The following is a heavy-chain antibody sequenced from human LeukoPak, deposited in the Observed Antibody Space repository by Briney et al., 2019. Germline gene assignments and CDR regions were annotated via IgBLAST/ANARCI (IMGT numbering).Heavy chain of an antibody. Sequence: ASVKVSCKASGYTFSGYYMHWVRQAPGQGLEWMGWSNPNSGGTNYAQKFQGRVTMTRDTSISTAYMELSRLRSDDTAVYYCARDSVKYSSSWFNWFDHWGQGTLVTVSS. J-gene: IGHJ5*02. CDR3: ARDSVKYSSSWFNWFDH. V-gene: IGHV1-2*02. CDR1: GYTFSGYY. CDR2: SNPNSGGT. D-gene: IGHD6-13*01.